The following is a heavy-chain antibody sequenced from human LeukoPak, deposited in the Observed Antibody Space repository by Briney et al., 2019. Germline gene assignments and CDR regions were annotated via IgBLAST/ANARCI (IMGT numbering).Heavy chain of an antibody. CDR1: GFTFSNHG. V-gene: IGHV3-30*02. CDR3: ARLSSSWLAFDF. D-gene: IGHD6-13*01. J-gene: IGHJ4*02. Sequence: GGSLRLSCEASGFTFSNHGMHWVRQAPGKGPEWVAFMRHDGSIKYYVDSVTGRFTISRDNSKNTLYLQMNSLRAEDTAVYYCARLSSSWLAFDFWGQGTLVTVSS. CDR2: MRHDGSIK.